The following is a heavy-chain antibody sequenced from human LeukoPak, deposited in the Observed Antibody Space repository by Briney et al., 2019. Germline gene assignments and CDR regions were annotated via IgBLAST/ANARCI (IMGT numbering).Heavy chain of an antibody. CDR2: INPSGGST. CDR3: AREDYGDTRRYYYYMDV. Sequence: GASVKVSCKASGYTFTSYYMHWVRQAPGQGLEWMGIINPSGGSTSYAQKFQGRVTMTRDTSTSTVYMELSSLRSEDTAVYYCAREDYGDTRRYYYYMDVWGKGTTVTVSS. V-gene: IGHV1-46*01. D-gene: IGHD4-17*01. CDR1: GYTFTSYY. J-gene: IGHJ6*03.